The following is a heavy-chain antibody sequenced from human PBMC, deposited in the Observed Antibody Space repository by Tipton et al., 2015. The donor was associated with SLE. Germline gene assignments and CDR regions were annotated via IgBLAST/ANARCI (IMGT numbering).Heavy chain of an antibody. D-gene: IGHD1-26*01. J-gene: IGHJ6*03. Sequence: SLRLSCAASGFTFTNFYMHWVRQAPGKGLVWVSRIKSDGVTTDYADSVKGRFTISRDNAKNSLYLQLNSLRVEDTAVYYCARDGGSLEDYMDVWGKGTTVTVSS. CDR1: GFTFTNFY. V-gene: IGHV3-74*01. CDR3: ARDGGSLEDYMDV. CDR2: IKSDGVTT.